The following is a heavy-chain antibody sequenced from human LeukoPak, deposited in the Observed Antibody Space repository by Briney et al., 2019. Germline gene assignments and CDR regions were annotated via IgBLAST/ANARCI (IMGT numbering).Heavy chain of an antibody. J-gene: IGHJ6*04. D-gene: IGHD2-2*01. V-gene: IGHV1-69*01. Sequence: SVKVSCKASGGTFSSYAISWVRQAPGQGLGWMGGIIPIFGTANYAQKFQGRVTITADESTSTAYMELSSLRSEDTAVYYCARGKDIVVVPAAMPASYYYYGMDVWGKGTTVTVSS. CDR3: ARGKDIVVVPAAMPASYYYYGMDV. CDR1: GGTFSSYA. CDR2: IIPIFGTA.